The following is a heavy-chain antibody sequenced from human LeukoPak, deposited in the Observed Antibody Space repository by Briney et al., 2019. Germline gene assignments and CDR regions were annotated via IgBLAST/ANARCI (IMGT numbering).Heavy chain of an antibody. CDR2: IYHSGST. CDR1: GYSISSGYY. V-gene: IGHV4-38-2*02. J-gene: IGHJ4*02. D-gene: IGHD5-24*01. Sequence: PSETLSLTCTVSGYSISSGYYWGWIRPPPGKGLERIGSIYHSGSTYYNPSLKSRVTISVDTSKNQFSLKLSSVTAADTAVYYCAREMAKDYWGQGTLVTVSS. CDR3: AREMAKDY.